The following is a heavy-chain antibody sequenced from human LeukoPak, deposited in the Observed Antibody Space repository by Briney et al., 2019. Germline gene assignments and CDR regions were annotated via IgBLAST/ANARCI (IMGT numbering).Heavy chain of an antibody. CDR2: ISGSGGST. CDR1: GFTFSSYV. CDR3: AKRGSGGWYYFDY. D-gene: IGHD6-19*01. Sequence: GGSLRLSCAASGFTFSSYVMSWVRQAPGKGLEWVSAISGSGGSTYYADSVKGRFTISRDNSRNTLSLQMSSLRAEDTAVYYCAKRGSGGWYYFDYWGQGTLVTVSS. V-gene: IGHV3-23*01. J-gene: IGHJ4*02.